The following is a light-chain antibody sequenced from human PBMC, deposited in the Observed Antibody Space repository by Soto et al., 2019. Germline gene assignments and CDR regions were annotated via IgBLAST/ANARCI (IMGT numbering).Light chain of an antibody. J-gene: IGLJ3*02. CDR1: ASDIGNYNW. CDR2: AVN. Sequence: QSALTQPASMSGSPGQSITISCTGTASDIGNYNWVSWYQQYPGKAPKLMIYAVNNRPSGVSNRFSASKSGNTASLTISGLQAEDEADYYCSSYRAYSTLWVFGGGTKVTVL. V-gene: IGLV2-14*01. CDR3: SSYRAYSTLWV.